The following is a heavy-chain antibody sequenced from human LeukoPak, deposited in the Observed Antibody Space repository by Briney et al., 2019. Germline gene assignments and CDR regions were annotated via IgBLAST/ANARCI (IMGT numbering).Heavy chain of an antibody. Sequence: PGGSLRLSCAASGFTFSSYSMNWVRQAPGKGLEWVSYISSGSTTIYYADSVKGRFTISRDNVKNSLYLQMNSLRDEDTAVYYCASGPDGYNSHFDYWGQGTLVTVSS. CDR2: ISSGSTTI. D-gene: IGHD5-24*01. CDR3: ASGPDGYNSHFDY. J-gene: IGHJ4*02. CDR1: GFTFSSYS. V-gene: IGHV3-48*02.